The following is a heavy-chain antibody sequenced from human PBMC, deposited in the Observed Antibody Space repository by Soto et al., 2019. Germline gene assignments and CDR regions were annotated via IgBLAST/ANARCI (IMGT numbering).Heavy chain of an antibody. CDR2: IYYSGST. Sequence: PPETLSLTCTVSGGSISSYYWSWIRQPPGKGLEWIGYIYYSGSTNYNPSLKSRVTISVDTSKNQFSLKLSSVTAADTAVYYCARELLLRGYGYGLDYWGQGTLVTVSS. V-gene: IGHV4-59*01. J-gene: IGHJ4*02. D-gene: IGHD5-18*01. CDR3: ARELLLRGYGYGLDY. CDR1: GGSISSYY.